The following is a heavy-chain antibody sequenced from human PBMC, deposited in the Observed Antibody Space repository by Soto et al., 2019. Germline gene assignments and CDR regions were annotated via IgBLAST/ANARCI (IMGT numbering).Heavy chain of an antibody. V-gene: IGHV1-8*01. CDR3: ARGRNGMDV. Sequence: QVQLVQSGAEVKKPGASVKVSCKASGDTFTNYDIKWVRQATGQGLEWMGWMNPNSGNTGDAQKFQGRVTMTRNTSISTAYMGLSSLRSDDTAVYYGARGRNGMDVWGQGTTVTVSS. CDR1: GDTFTNYD. CDR2: MNPNSGNT. J-gene: IGHJ6*02.